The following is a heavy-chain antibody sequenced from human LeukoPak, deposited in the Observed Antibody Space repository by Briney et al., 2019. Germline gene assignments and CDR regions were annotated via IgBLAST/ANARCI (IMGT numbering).Heavy chain of an antibody. Sequence: SETLSLTRTVSGGSISSYYWTWIRQPPGKGLEWIGYIFYTGSTNYNPSLKSRVTISLDTSKNQFSLKLSSVTAADTAVYYCARGLKFVHVDTAMAGSYGMDVWGQGTTVTVSS. CDR2: IFYTGST. CDR3: ARGLKFVHVDTAMAGSYGMDV. V-gene: IGHV4-59*12. J-gene: IGHJ6*02. CDR1: GGSISSYY. D-gene: IGHD5-18*01.